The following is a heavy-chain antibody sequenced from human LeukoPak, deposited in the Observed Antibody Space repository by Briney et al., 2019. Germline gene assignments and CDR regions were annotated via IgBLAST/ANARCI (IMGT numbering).Heavy chain of an antibody. Sequence: GGSLRLSCTASGFTFSSYGMHWVRQAPGKGLEWVAVIWYDGINKFHADSVKGRFTISRDNSKNTVYLQMNSLRAEDTAVYYCASSDYVWGKPFYFDYWGQGALVTVSS. J-gene: IGHJ4*02. D-gene: IGHD3-16*01. CDR1: GFTFSSYG. V-gene: IGHV3-33*01. CDR3: ASSDYVWGKPFYFDY. CDR2: IWYDGINK.